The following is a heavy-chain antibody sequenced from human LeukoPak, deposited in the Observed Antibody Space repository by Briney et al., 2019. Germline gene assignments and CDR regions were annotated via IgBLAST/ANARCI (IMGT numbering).Heavy chain of an antibody. V-gene: IGHV4-39*01. J-gene: IGHJ4*02. Sequence: SETLSLTCTVSGGSISSTSYYWGWIRQPPGKGLEWIGSIYYSGSTYYNPALKSRVTISVDTSKNQFSLKMSSVTAADTAVYYCARRYYYGSGTHYYYFDYWGQGTLVTVSS. CDR1: GGSISSTSYY. CDR2: IYYSGST. D-gene: IGHD3-10*01. CDR3: ARRYYYGSGTHYYYFDY.